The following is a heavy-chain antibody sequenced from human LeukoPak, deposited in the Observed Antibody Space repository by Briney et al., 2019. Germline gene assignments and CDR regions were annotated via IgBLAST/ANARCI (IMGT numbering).Heavy chain of an antibody. CDR2: INHSGST. CDR3: ARDHVVRGFDY. Sequence: SETLSLTCAVYGGSFSGYYWSWIRQPPGKGLEWIGEINHSGSTNYNPSLKSRVTISVDTSKNQFSLKLSSVTAADTAVYYCARDHVVRGFDYWGQGTLVTVSS. D-gene: IGHD3-10*01. J-gene: IGHJ4*02. V-gene: IGHV4-34*01. CDR1: GGSFSGYY.